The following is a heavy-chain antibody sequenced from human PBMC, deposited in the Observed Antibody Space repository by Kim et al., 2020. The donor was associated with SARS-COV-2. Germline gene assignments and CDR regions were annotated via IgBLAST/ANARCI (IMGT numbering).Heavy chain of an antibody. J-gene: IGHJ4*02. V-gene: IGHV1-3*01. D-gene: IGHD1-1*01. CDR3: ARDGTTRNGGYYFDY. Sequence: NVQGRVTITRDAAASTAYMELRSLRSEDTAVYYCARDGTTRNGGYYFDYWGQGALVTVSS.